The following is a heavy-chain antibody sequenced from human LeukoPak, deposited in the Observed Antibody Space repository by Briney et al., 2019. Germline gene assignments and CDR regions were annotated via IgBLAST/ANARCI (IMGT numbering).Heavy chain of an antibody. J-gene: IGHJ4*02. CDR1: GFTFSSYA. CDR2: ISSSADST. D-gene: IGHD4-17*01. V-gene: IGHV3-23*01. Sequence: GGSLRLSCEASGFTFSSYAMSRVRQAPGKGLAWVSVISSSADSTYYADSVKGRFTISRDNSKNTLYLQMNNLRAEDAAVYYCAKPLEKYTYGWNFDYWGQGILATVSS. CDR3: AKPLEKYTYGWNFDY.